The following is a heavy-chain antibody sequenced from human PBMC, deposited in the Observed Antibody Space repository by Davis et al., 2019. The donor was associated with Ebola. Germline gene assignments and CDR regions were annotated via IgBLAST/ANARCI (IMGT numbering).Heavy chain of an antibody. V-gene: IGHV3-53*01. CDR3: ARVKSFSSAFDY. J-gene: IGHJ4*02. CDR2: IYAGGAT. Sequence: GGSLRLSCAASGFTVNNNFMSWVRQAPGKGLEWVSLIYAGGATYYADSVKGRFTISRDNSKNTLFLQMNSLGVEDTAIYYCARVKSFSSAFDYWGQGTLVTVSS. CDR1: GFTVNNNF. D-gene: IGHD6-25*01.